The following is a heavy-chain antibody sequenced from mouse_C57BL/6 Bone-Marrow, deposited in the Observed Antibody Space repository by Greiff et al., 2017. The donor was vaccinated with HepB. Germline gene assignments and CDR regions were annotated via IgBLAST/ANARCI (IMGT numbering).Heavy chain of an antibody. D-gene: IGHD1-1*01. V-gene: IGHV10-1*01. CDR3: VRPGYYGSSFYWYFDV. Sequence: EVQGVESGGGLVQPKGSLKLSCAASGFSFNTYAMNWVRQAPGKGLEWVARMRSKSNNYATYYADSVKDRFTISRDDSESMLYLQMNNLKTEDTAMYYCVRPGYYGSSFYWYFDVWGTGTTVTVSS. J-gene: IGHJ1*03. CDR1: GFSFNTYA. CDR2: MRSKSNNYAT.